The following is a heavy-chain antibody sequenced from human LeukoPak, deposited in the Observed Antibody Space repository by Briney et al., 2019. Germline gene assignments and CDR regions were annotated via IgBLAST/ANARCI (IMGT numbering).Heavy chain of an antibody. CDR1: GDSVSSNSAA. CDR2: TYYRSKWGN. J-gene: IGHJ3*01. Sequence: SQTLSLTCAISGDSVSSNSAAWNWIRPSPSRGLEWLGRTYYRSKWGNDYAVSVKSRITINPDTSKDQFSLQLNSVTPEDTAVYYCTRASYRAFDLWGQGTMVTVSS. D-gene: IGHD5-18*01. V-gene: IGHV6-1*01. CDR3: TRASYRAFDL.